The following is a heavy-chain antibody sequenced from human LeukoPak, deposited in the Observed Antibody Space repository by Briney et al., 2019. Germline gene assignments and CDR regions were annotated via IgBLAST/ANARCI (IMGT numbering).Heavy chain of an antibody. CDR1: GGSISSSSYY. J-gene: IGHJ5*02. V-gene: IGHV4-39*01. CDR2: IYYSGST. CDR3: ARHDYSRIPNWFDP. Sequence: PSETLSLTCTVSGGSISSSSYYWGWIRQPPGKGLEWIGSIYYSGSTYYNPSLKSRVTISVDTSKNQFSLKLSSVTAADTAVYYCARHDYSRIPNWFDPWGQGTLVTVSS. D-gene: IGHD2-15*01.